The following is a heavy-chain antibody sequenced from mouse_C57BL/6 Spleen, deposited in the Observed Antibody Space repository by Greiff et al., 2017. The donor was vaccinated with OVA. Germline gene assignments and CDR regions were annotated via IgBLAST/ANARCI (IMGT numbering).Heavy chain of an antibody. CDR2: ISDGGSYT. J-gene: IGHJ2*01. Sequence: EVKVVESGGGLVKPGGSLKLSCAASGFTFSSYAMSWVRQTPEKRLEWVATISDGGSYTYYPDNVKGRFTISRDNAKNNLYLQMSHLKSEDTAMYYCARDGELGQDYFDYWGQGTTLTVSS. V-gene: IGHV5-4*01. CDR1: GFTFSSYA. D-gene: IGHD4-1*01. CDR3: ARDGELGQDYFDY.